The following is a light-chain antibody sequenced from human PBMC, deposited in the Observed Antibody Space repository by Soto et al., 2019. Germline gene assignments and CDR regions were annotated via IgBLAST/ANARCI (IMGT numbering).Light chain of an antibody. J-gene: IGLJ1*01. Sequence: QSFLTQPASVSGSPGQSITISCTGTSGDVGGYYYVSWYQQLPGKAPKLMISEVSNRPSGGSTRFSGSNSGNTASLTISGLQAEDEADYYSSSYTAGGTIFGTGTKVTV. CDR3: SSYTAGGTI. CDR2: EVS. V-gene: IGLV2-14*01. CDR1: SGDVGGYYY.